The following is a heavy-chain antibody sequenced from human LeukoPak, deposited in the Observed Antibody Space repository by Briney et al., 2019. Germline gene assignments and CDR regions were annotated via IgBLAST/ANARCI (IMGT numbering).Heavy chain of an antibody. CDR1: GYTFTGYG. Sequence: GASVKVSCKASGYTFTGYGISWVRQAPGQGLEWMGWISAYDGNTNYAQKLQGRVTMTTDTSTSTAYMELRSLRSDDTAVYYCARVPGDNWNDDVGLHWFDPWGQGTLVTVSS. CDR2: ISAYDGNT. D-gene: IGHD1-1*01. CDR3: ARVPGDNWNDDVGLHWFDP. J-gene: IGHJ5*02. V-gene: IGHV1-18*04.